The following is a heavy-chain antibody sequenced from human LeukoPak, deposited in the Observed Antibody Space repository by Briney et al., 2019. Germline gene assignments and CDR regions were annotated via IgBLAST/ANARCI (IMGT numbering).Heavy chain of an antibody. J-gene: IGHJ4*02. D-gene: IGHD3-9*01. CDR2: ISGSGGST. CDR3: AKAHYDILTGSYYFDY. CDR1: GFTFSSYA. V-gene: IGHV3-23*01. Sequence: GGSLRLSCAASGFTFSSYAMSWVRQAPGKGLEWVSAISGSGGSTYYADSVKGRFTISRDNSKNTLYLQMNGLRAEDTAVYYCAKAHYDILTGSYYFDYWGQGTLVTVSS.